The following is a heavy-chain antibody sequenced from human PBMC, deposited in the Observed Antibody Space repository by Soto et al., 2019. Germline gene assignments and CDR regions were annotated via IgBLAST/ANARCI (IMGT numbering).Heavy chain of an antibody. J-gene: IGHJ5*02. CDR2: IYYSGST. Sequence: QVQLQESGPGLVKPSETLSLTCTVSGGSISSYYWSWIRQPPGKGLEWIGYIYYSGSTNYNPSLKSPVTISVDTSKNQFSLKLSSVTAADTAVYYCARDVKYCSSTSCQRWFDPWGQGTLVTVSS. CDR3: ARDVKYCSSTSCQRWFDP. D-gene: IGHD2-2*01. CDR1: GGSISSYY. V-gene: IGHV4-59*01.